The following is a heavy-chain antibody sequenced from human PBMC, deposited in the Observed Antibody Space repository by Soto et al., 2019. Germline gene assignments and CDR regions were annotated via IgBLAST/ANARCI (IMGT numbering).Heavy chain of an antibody. CDR3: ASPVGATGSDAFDI. CDR2: IIPILGIA. Sequence: QVQLVQSGAEVKKPGSSVKVSCKASGGTFSSYTISWVRQAPGQGLEWMGRIIPILGIANYAQKFQGRVTITADKSTSTAYMERSSLRSEDTAVYYCASPVGATGSDAFDIWGQGTMVTVSS. J-gene: IGHJ3*02. CDR1: GGTFSSYT. V-gene: IGHV1-69*02. D-gene: IGHD1-26*01.